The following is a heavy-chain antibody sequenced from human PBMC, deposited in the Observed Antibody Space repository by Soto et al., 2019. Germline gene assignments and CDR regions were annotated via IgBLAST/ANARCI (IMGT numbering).Heavy chain of an antibody. Sequence: GASVKVSCKASGGTFSIYTIIWVRQAPGQGLEWMGRIIPILGIANYAQKFQGRVTITADKSTSTAYMELSSLRSEDTAVYYCARSGEGPYQLLRTNYYYYMDVWGKGTTVTVSS. CDR2: IIPILGIA. V-gene: IGHV1-69*02. CDR1: GGTFSIYT. D-gene: IGHD2-2*01. J-gene: IGHJ6*03. CDR3: ARSGEGPYQLLRTNYYYYMDV.